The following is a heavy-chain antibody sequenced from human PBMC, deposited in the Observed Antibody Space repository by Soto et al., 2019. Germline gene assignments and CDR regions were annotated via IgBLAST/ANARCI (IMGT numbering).Heavy chain of an antibody. CDR2: IYYSGST. J-gene: IGHJ3*02. Sequence: SETLSLTCTVSGGSISSGGYYWSWIRQHPGKGLEWIGYIYYSGSTYYNPSLKSRVTISVDTSKNQFSLKLSSVTAADTAVYYCARDPRNYDFWSGYGPNHDAFDIWGQGTMVTVSS. D-gene: IGHD3-3*01. V-gene: IGHV4-31*03. CDR1: GGSISSGGYY. CDR3: ARDPRNYDFWSGYGPNHDAFDI.